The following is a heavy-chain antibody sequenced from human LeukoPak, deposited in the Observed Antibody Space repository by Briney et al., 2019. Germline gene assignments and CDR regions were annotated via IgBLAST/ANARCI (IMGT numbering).Heavy chain of an antibody. Sequence: GGSLRLSCAASGFTFDDYAMHWVRQGPGKGLEWVSGISWNSGSIGYADSVKGRFTISRDNAKNSLYLQMNSLRAEDTALYYCAKDMGQQLVENYFDYWGQGTLVTVSS. CDR1: GFTFDDYA. J-gene: IGHJ4*02. CDR3: AKDMGQQLVENYFDY. CDR2: ISWNSGSI. V-gene: IGHV3-9*01. D-gene: IGHD6-13*01.